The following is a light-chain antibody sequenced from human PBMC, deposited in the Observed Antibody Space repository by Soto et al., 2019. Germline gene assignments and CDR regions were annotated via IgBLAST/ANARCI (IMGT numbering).Light chain of an antibody. Sequence: DIQMTQSPSSLSASVGDRVTITCRASHDISNFLAWYQQKPGKVPKLLIYTASTLQSVVPSRFSGSRSGTDFTLTISRLHPEDVATYYCQKYNSAPWTFGQGTKVEIK. CDR1: HDISNF. V-gene: IGKV1-27*01. J-gene: IGKJ1*01. CDR2: TAS. CDR3: QKYNSAPWT.